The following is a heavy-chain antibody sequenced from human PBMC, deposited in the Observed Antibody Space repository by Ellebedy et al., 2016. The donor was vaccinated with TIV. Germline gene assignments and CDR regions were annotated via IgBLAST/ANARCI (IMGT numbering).Heavy chain of an antibody. CDR3: ARVEGYCSGGSCYSAHLFDY. Sequence: GESLKISCAASGFTFSTYSMNWVRQAPGKGLEWVSYIGSSSSTIYYADSVKGRFTISRDNAKNSLYLQMNSLRDEDTAVYYCARVEGYCSGGSCYSAHLFDYWGQGTLVTVSS. V-gene: IGHV3-48*02. J-gene: IGHJ4*02. CDR2: IGSSSSTI. CDR1: GFTFSTYS. D-gene: IGHD2-15*01.